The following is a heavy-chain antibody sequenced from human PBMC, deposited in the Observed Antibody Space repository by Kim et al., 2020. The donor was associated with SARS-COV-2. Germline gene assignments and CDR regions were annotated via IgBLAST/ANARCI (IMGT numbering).Heavy chain of an antibody. CDR2: IWYDGSNK. D-gene: IGHD3-9*01. Sequence: GGSLRLSCAASGFTFSSYGMHWVRQAPGKGLEWVAVIWYDGSNKYYADSVKGRFTISRDNSKNTLYLQMNSLRAEDTAVYYCAKGARITIFWLDIWGQGTMVTVSS. J-gene: IGHJ3*02. CDR1: GFTFSSYG. V-gene: IGHV3-33*06. CDR3: AKGARITIFWLDI.